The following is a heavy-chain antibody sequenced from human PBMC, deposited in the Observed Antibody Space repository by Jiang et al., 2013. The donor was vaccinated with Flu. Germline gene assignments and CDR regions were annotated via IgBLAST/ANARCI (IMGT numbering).Heavy chain of an antibody. CDR3: ARGLYGGNPRGDYYYGMDV. D-gene: IGHD4-23*01. V-gene: IGHV4-59*01. Sequence: PGLVKPSETLSLTCTVSGGSISSYYWSWIRQPPGKGLEWIGYIYYSGSTNYNPSLKSRVTISVDTSKNQFSLKLSSVTAADTAVYYCARGLYGGNPRGDYYYGMDVWGQGTTVTVSS. J-gene: IGHJ6*02. CDR2: IYYSGST. CDR1: GGSISSYY.